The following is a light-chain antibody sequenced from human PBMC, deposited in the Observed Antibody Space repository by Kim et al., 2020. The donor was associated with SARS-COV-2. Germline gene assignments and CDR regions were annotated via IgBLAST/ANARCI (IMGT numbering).Light chain of an antibody. CDR1: ISDVGGYNY. J-gene: IGLJ2*01. CDR2: DVS. CDR3: SSFTSTSTLV. V-gene: IGLV2-14*03. Sequence: GQSITISCTGTISDVGGYNYVSWYQQHPGKVPKLLIYDVSNRPSGVSNRFSGSKSGTTASLTISGLQAEDEADYYCSSFTSTSTLVFGGGTKLTVL.